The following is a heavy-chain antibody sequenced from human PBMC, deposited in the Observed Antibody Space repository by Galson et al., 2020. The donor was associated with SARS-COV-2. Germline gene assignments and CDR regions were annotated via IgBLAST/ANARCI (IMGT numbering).Heavy chain of an antibody. Sequence: SETLSLTCTVSGGSITTTNYYWGWIRQPPGKGLEWIGSIYYTGSTSYNPSLKSRVTISVDTSKNQFSLKLTSVTAADTAVYYCAKEEGGLAIDLWGQGTLVTVSS. J-gene: IGHJ5*02. CDR3: AKEEGGLAIDL. D-gene: IGHD3-16*01. CDR2: IYYTGST. V-gene: IGHV4-39*07. CDR1: GGSITTTNYY.